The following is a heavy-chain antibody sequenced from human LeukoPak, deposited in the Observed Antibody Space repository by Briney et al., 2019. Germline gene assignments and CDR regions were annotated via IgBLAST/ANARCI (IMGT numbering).Heavy chain of an antibody. J-gene: IGHJ5*02. V-gene: IGHV4-39*01. D-gene: IGHD6-19*01. CDR1: GGSTSSSSYY. CDR3: ARREYSSGWLGDNWFDP. CDR2: IYYSGGT. Sequence: SETLSLTCTVSGGSTSSSSYYWGWIRQPPGKGLEWIGSIYYSGGTYYNPSLKSRVTISVDTSKNQFSLKLSSVTAADTAVYYCARREYSSGWLGDNWFDPWGQGTLVTVSS.